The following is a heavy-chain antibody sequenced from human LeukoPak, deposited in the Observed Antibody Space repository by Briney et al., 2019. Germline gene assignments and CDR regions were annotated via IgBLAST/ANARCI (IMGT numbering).Heavy chain of an antibody. CDR1: GFTFSSYA. CDR3: ASHDRKH. Sequence: GRSLRLSCAASGFTFSSYAMHWVRQAPGKGLEWVAVISYDGSNKYYADSVKGRFTISRDNSKNTLYLQMNSLRAEDTAVCYCASHDRKHWGQGTLVTVSS. V-gene: IGHV3-30*04. J-gene: IGHJ1*01. CDR2: ISYDGSNK.